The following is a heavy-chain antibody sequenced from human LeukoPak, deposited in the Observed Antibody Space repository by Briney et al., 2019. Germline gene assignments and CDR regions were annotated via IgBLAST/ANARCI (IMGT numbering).Heavy chain of an antibody. CDR1: GFTFSNYW. J-gene: IGHJ6*03. V-gene: IGHV3-7*01. Sequence: PGGSLRLSCTASGFTFSNYWMTWVRQAPGKGMEWVANIKQDGREKYYVDSVTGRFTISRDNAKNLLFLQMSSLSPEDTAVYYCARGNGRARLRGNNYYYYMDVWGKGTTVTVSS. D-gene: IGHD4-17*01. CDR2: IKQDGREK. CDR3: ARGNGRARLRGNNYYYYMDV.